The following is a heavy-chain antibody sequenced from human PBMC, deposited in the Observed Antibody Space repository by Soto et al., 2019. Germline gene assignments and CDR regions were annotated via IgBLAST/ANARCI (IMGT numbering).Heavy chain of an antibody. CDR3: ANRAE. CDR1: GFTVSHDF. Sequence: GGSLRLSCAASGFTVSHDFITWVRQAPGKGLQWVSMIHSGTTPYYADSVKGRFTVSLDISKNTMYLQMNSLRAEDTAVYYCANRAEWGQGTLSTAPQ. V-gene: IGHV3-53*01. J-gene: IGHJ4*02. CDR2: IHSGTTP.